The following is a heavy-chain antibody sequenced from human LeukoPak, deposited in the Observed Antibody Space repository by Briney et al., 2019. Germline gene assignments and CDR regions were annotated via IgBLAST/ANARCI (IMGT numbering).Heavy chain of an antibody. CDR3: AISNDYVCGSYRYTYFDY. CDR2: ISAYNGNT. Sequence: ASVKVSCKASGYTFTSYGISWVRQAPGQGLEWMGWISAYNGNTNYAQKLQGRVTMTTDTSTSTAYMELRSLRSDDTAVYYCAISNDYVCGSYRYTYFDYWGQGTLVTVSS. D-gene: IGHD3-16*02. V-gene: IGHV1-18*01. J-gene: IGHJ4*02. CDR1: GYTFTSYG.